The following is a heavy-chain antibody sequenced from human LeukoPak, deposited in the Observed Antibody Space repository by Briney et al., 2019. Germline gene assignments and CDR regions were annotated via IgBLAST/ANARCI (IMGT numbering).Heavy chain of an antibody. CDR2: IDYDGDT. CDR1: GFSFNNILMS. V-gene: IGHV2-70*16. Sequence: QTLSLTCTFSGFSFNNILMSVAWVRQPPGKALEWLARIDYDGDTVYNADLKTRLAISKDSSNTQVVLTMTNMDPVDTATYYCARIRGPVGSNWFRSTGYLDFWGQGSLVTVSA. D-gene: IGHD3-10*01. CDR3: ARIRGPVGSNWFRSTGYLDF. J-gene: IGHJ4*02.